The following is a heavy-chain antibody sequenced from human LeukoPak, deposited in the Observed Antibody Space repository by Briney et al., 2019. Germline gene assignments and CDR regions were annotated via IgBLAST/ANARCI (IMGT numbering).Heavy chain of an antibody. CDR2: IYYSGST. Sequence: SETLSLTCAVYGGSFSGYYWSWIRQHPGKGLEWIGYIYYSGSTYYNPSLKSRVTISVDTSKNQFSLKLSSVTAADTAVYYCARDLADDSSGYYAFDIWGQGTMVTVSS. J-gene: IGHJ3*02. D-gene: IGHD3-22*01. V-gene: IGHV4-31*11. CDR1: GGSFSGYY. CDR3: ARDLADDSSGYYAFDI.